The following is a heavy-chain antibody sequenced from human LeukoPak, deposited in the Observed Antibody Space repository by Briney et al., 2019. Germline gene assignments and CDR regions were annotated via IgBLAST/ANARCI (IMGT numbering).Heavy chain of an antibody. D-gene: IGHD3-3*01. CDR3: ARTSFTIFGVVIVTNWFDP. Sequence: PSETLSLTCTVSGGSISSYYWSWIRQPPGKGLAWIGYIYYSGSTNYNPSLKSRVTISVDTSKNQFSLKLSPVTAADTAVYYCARTSFTIFGVVIVTNWFDPWGQGTLVTVSS. CDR2: IYYSGST. CDR1: GGSISSYY. V-gene: IGHV4-59*01. J-gene: IGHJ5*02.